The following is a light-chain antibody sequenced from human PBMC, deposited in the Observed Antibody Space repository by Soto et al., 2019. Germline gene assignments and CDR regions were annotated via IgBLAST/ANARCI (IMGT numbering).Light chain of an antibody. CDR3: FSYAGSYTWV. CDR2: DVS. V-gene: IGLV2-11*01. CDR1: SSDVGGYNY. Sequence: QSALTQPRSVSGSPGQSVTISCTGTSSDVGGYNYVSWSQQHPGKAPKLMIYDVSKRPSGVPDRFSGSKSGNTASLTISGLQAEDEADYYCFSYAGSYTWVFGGGTKVTVL. J-gene: IGLJ3*02.